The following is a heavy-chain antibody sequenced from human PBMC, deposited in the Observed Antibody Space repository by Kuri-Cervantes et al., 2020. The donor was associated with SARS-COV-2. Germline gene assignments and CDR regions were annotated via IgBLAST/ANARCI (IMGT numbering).Heavy chain of an antibody. J-gene: IGHJ4*02. V-gene: IGHV4-39*01. CDR2: IYFSGST. Sequence: SETLSLTCTVSGGSISSSGHWWGWVRQPPGKGLEWIGNIYFSGSTYYTPSLKSRVTISVDTSKNQFSLKLTSVTATDTAVYYCGRQVCDWDIDYWGQGTLVTVSS. CDR1: GGSISSSGHW. CDR3: GRQVCDWDIDY. D-gene: IGHD3-9*01.